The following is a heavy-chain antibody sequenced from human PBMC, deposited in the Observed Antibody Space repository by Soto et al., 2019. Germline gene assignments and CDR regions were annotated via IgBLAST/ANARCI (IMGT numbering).Heavy chain of an antibody. Sequence: GGSLRRSCAASGFTFSSYGMHWVRQAPGKGLEWVAVISYDGSNKYYADSVKGRFTISRDNSKNTLYLQMNSLRAEDTAVYYCAKEGPYVVTAISYYYYYGMDVWGQGTTVTVSS. CDR2: ISYDGSNK. CDR3: AKEGPYVVTAISYYYYYGMDV. V-gene: IGHV3-30*18. D-gene: IGHD2-21*02. J-gene: IGHJ6*02. CDR1: GFTFSSYG.